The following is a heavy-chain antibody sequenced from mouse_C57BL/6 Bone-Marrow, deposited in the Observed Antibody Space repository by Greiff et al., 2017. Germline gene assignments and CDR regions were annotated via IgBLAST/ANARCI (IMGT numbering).Heavy chain of an antibody. D-gene: IGHD2-5*01. J-gene: IGHJ4*01. CDR1: GYAFSSYW. Sequence: VQLQQSGAELVKPGASVKISCKASGYAFSSYWMNWVKQRPGKGLEWIGQIYPGDGDTNYNGKFKGKATLTADKSSSAAYMQLSSLTSEDSAVYFCARAYYSNYPYYAMDYWGQGTSVTVSS. CDR3: ARAYYSNYPYYAMDY. CDR2: IYPGDGDT. V-gene: IGHV1-80*01.